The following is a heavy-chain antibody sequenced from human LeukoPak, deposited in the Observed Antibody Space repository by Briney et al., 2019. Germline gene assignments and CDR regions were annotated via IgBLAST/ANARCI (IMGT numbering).Heavy chain of an antibody. CDR3: ARDHPYDFWSGYHYNWFDP. Sequence: GASVKVSCKASGYTFTGYYMHWVRQAPGQGLEWMGRINPNSGGTNYAQKFQGRVTMTRDTSISTAHMELSRLRSDDTAVYYCARDHPYDFWSGYHYNWFDPWGQGTLVTVSS. CDR1: GYTFTGYY. V-gene: IGHV1-2*06. CDR2: INPNSGGT. J-gene: IGHJ5*02. D-gene: IGHD3-3*01.